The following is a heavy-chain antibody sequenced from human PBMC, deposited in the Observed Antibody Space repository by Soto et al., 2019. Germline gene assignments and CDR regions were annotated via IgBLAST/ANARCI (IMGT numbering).Heavy chain of an antibody. CDR2: IYPGDSDT. CDR3: ARRHDYDFWSGYYTRQYYFDY. D-gene: IGHD3-3*01. CDR1: GYSFTSYW. J-gene: IGHJ4*02. V-gene: IGHV5-51*01. Sequence: LTISFKVSGYSFTSYWIGWVRQMPGKGLEWMGIIYPGDSDTRYSPSFQGQVTISADKSISTAYLQWSSLKASDTAMYYCARRHDYDFWSGYYTRQYYFDYWGQGTLGTVSS.